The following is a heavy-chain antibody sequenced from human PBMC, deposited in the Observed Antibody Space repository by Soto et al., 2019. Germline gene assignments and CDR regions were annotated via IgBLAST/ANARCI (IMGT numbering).Heavy chain of an antibody. J-gene: IGHJ4*02. CDR3: ARAVAVPADFDY. CDR2: IIPIFGTA. V-gene: IGHV1-69*05. D-gene: IGHD6-19*01. Sequence: ASVKVSCKASGGSFSSYAISWVRQAPGQGLEWMGGIIPIFGTANYAQKFQGRVTITTDTSASAAYMELSSLSSEDTAVYYCARAVAVPADFDYWGQGTLVPVSS. CDR1: GGSFSSYA.